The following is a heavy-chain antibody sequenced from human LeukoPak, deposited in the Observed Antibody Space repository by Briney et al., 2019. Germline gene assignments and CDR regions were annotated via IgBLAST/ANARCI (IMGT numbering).Heavy chain of an antibody. Sequence: GGSLRLSCAASGFTFSSYTMNWVRQAPGKGLEWVSSISSSSSYIYYTDSVKGRFTISRDNAKNSLYLQMNSLRAEDTAVYYCARGRGSYPNYFDFWGQGTLVTVSS. CDR2: ISSSSSYI. V-gene: IGHV3-21*01. D-gene: IGHD3-16*01. CDR3: ARGRGSYPNYFDF. CDR1: GFTFSSYT. J-gene: IGHJ4*02.